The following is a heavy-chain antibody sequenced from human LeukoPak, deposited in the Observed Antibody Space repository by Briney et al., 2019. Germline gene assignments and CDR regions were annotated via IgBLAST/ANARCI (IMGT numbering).Heavy chain of an antibody. V-gene: IGHV4-39*07. D-gene: IGHD3-10*01. CDR1: GGSISSSSYY. J-gene: IGHJ5*02. Sequence: SETLSLTCSVSGGSISSSSYYWGWIRQPPGKGLEWIGSIYHSGSTYYNPSLKSRVTISVDTSKNQFSLKLSSVTAADTAVYYCTRGHPGVVRGTNWFDPWGQGTLVTVSS. CDR2: IYHSGST. CDR3: TRGHPGVVRGTNWFDP.